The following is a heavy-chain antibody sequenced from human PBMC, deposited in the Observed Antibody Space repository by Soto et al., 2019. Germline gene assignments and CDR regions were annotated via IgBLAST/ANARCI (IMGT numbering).Heavy chain of an antibody. CDR1: GGPVSGDDLY. J-gene: IGHJ6*02. V-gene: IGHV4-31*02. Sequence: PSETLSLTCVVSGGPVSGDDLYWSWIRHLPGKGLEWIANVYHTGTTYYNPSLKSRVSMSVDTSQNQFSLIPASVTAADTAVYYCARALVTDYNSRDYHYYFAMDVWGQGTSVTVSS. D-gene: IGHD3-22*01. CDR3: ARALVTDYNSRDYHYYFAMDV. CDR2: VYHTGTT.